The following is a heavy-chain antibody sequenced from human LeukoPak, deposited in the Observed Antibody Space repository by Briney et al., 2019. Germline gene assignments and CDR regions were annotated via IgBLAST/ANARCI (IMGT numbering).Heavy chain of an antibody. J-gene: IGHJ4*02. Sequence: SETLSLTCTVSGGSISSYYWSWIRQPPGKGLEWIGYIYYSGSTNYNPSLKSRVTISVDTSKNQFSLKLSSVTAANTAVYYCAREGGDTGYSYGYLDYWGQGTLVTVSS. CDR1: GGSISSYY. D-gene: IGHD5-18*01. V-gene: IGHV4-59*01. CDR3: AREGGDTGYSYGYLDY. CDR2: IYYSGST.